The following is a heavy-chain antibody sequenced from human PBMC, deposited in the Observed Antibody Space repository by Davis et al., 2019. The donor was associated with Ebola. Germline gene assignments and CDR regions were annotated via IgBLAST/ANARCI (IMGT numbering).Heavy chain of an antibody. V-gene: IGHV3-74*01. CDR2: IHGDGTTT. CDR1: GFTLSHYW. CDR3: ARIADGDRYWGSDY. D-gene: IGHD5-24*01. J-gene: IGHJ4*02. Sequence: GESLKISCVVSGFTLSHYWMHWVRQAPGEGLVWVSKIHGDGTTTTYADSVKGRFTISRDKAENTLYLQMNSLRADDTALYYCARIADGDRYWGSDYWGQGTQVTVPS.